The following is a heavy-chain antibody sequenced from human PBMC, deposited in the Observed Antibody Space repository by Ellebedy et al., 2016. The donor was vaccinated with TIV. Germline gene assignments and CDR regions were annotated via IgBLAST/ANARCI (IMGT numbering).Heavy chain of an antibody. Sequence: SETLSLXCTVSGGSISSYYWSWIRQPPGKGLEWIGYIYYSGSTNYNPSLKSRVTISVDTSKNQFSLKLSSVTAADTAVYYCARRRRDRYWFDPWGQGTLVTVSS. CDR2: IYYSGST. CDR3: ARRRRDRYWFDP. J-gene: IGHJ5*02. V-gene: IGHV4-59*08. D-gene: IGHD3-22*01. CDR1: GGSISSYY.